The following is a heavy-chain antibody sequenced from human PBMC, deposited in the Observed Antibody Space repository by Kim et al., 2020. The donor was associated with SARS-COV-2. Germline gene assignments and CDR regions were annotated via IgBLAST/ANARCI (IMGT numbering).Heavy chain of an antibody. D-gene: IGHD6-13*01. Sequence: KFQGRVTMTRDTSTSTVYMELSSLRSEDTAVYYCARDGLYVAAATGAFDIWGQGTMVTVSS. J-gene: IGHJ3*02. V-gene: IGHV1-46*01. CDR3: ARDGLYVAAATGAFDI.